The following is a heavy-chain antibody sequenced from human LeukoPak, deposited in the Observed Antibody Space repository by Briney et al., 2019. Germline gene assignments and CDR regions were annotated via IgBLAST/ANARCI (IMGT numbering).Heavy chain of an antibody. J-gene: IGHJ4*02. CDR3: AINSSGYYFDY. Sequence: SETLSVTCAVSGYSISSGYYWGWIRQTPGKGLEWIGSIYHSGSTSYNSSLKSRVTISVDTSKNQFSLKLSSVTAADTAMYYCAINSSGYYFDYWGQGTLVTVSS. D-gene: IGHD6-19*01. V-gene: IGHV4-38-2*01. CDR2: IYHSGST. CDR1: GYSISSGYY.